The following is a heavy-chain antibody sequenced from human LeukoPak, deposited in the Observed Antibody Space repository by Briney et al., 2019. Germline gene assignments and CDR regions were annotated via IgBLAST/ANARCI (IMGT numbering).Heavy chain of an antibody. CDR1: GYTFTSYG. CDR2: ISAYNGNT. Sequence: ASVKVSCKVSGYTFTSYGISWVRQAPGQGLEWMGWISAYNGNTNYAQKLQGGVTMTTDTSTGTAYMELRSLRSDDTAVYYCARDRDCSGGSCPPGIDPWGQGTLVTVSS. V-gene: IGHV1-18*01. J-gene: IGHJ5*02. D-gene: IGHD2-15*01. CDR3: ARDRDCSGGSCPPGIDP.